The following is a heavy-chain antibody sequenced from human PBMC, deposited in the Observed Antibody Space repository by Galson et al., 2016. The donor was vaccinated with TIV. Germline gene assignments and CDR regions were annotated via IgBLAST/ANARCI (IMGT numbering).Heavy chain of an antibody. D-gene: IGHD6-6*01. J-gene: IGHJ5*02. Sequence: SVKVSCKASEDTFTAYYIHWVRQAPGLGLEWMGWINPDNGDTNYAQKFEGRITTTRDTSMTTVYMDLSSLKSDDTAVYYCARDVGSSSTSWFDPWGQGTLVTVSS. CDR1: EDTFTAYY. V-gene: IGHV1-2*02. CDR2: INPDNGDT. CDR3: ARDVGSSSTSWFDP.